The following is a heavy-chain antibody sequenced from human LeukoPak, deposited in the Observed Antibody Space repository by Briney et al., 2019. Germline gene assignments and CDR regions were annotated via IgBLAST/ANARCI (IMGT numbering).Heavy chain of an antibody. D-gene: IGHD6-19*01. CDR2: MSTDGSLQ. CDR1: GFTFSNYA. V-gene: IGHV3-30*01. J-gene: IGHJ5*02. Sequence: GGSLRLSCVASGFTFSNYAIHWVRRPPGKGLEWVAVMSTDGSLQYYANSVKGRFTISRDNYKSTLFLQMNSLSAADTAVYYCGRQVAPGQWLVNLWGQGTLVTV. CDR3: GRQVAPGQWLVNL.